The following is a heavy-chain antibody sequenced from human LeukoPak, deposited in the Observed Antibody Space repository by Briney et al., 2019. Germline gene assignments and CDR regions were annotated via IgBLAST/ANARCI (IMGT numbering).Heavy chain of an antibody. CDR3: ARESQTYDGSGYYHDS. V-gene: IGHV4-4*07. Sequence: SETLSLTCILSGGSINYYFWTWIRQPAGKGLEWIGRIYTSGNTDYNPSLKSRVTMLVDTSRNQFSLNLYSVTAADTAVYYCARESQTYDGSGYYHDSWGQGTRVTVSS. J-gene: IGHJ4*02. CDR2: IYTSGNT. CDR1: GGSINYYF. D-gene: IGHD3-22*01.